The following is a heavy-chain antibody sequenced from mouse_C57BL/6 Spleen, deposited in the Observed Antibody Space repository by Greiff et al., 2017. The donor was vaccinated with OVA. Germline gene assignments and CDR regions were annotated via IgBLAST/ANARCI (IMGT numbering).Heavy chain of an antibody. J-gene: IGHJ4*01. D-gene: IGHD1-1*01. CDR2: IYPGDGDT. CDR3: GITTVAPMDY. CDR1: GYAFSSSW. V-gene: IGHV1-82*01. Sequence: VQLVESGPELVKPGASVKISCKASGYAFSSSWMNWVKQRPGKGLEWIGRIYPGDGDTNYNGKFKGKATLTADKSSSTAYMQLSSLTSEDSAVYCCGITTVAPMDYWGQGTSVTVSS.